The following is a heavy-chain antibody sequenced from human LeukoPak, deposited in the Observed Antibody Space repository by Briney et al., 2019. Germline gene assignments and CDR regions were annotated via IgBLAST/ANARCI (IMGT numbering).Heavy chain of an antibody. D-gene: IGHD3-16*01. V-gene: IGHV4-59*08. CDR2: NYYSGST. CDR3: ASSMITWGGVISNWFDP. Sequence: SETLSLTCVVSGGSISSYYWSWIRQPPGKGLEWIGYNYYSGSTNYNPSLKSRVTISVDTSKNQFSLKMSSVTAADTAVYYCASSMITWGGVISNWFDPWGQGTLVTVSS. J-gene: IGHJ5*02. CDR1: GGSISSYY.